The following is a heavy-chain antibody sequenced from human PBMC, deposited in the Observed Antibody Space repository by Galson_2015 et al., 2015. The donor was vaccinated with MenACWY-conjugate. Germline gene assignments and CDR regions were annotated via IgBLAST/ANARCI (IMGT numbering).Heavy chain of an antibody. D-gene: IGHD5-12*01. J-gene: IGHJ4*02. CDR2: ISSSSSTI. Sequence: SLRLSCAASGFTFSSYSMNWVRQAPGKGLEWVSYISSSSSTIYYADSVKGRFTISRDNAKNSLYLQMNSLRAEDTAVYYCASRPPDSGYDFYFDYWGQGTLVTVSS. V-gene: IGHV3-48*04. CDR3: ASRPPDSGYDFYFDY. CDR1: GFTFSSYS.